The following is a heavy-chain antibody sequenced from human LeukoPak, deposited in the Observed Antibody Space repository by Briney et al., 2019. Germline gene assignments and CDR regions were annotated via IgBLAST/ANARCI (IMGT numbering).Heavy chain of an antibody. Sequence: SETLSLTCTVSGGSISSYYWSWIRQPPGKGLEWIGYIYYSGSTNYNPSLKSRVTISVDTSKNQFSLKLSSVTAADTAVYYCARRVRGVIRDYYYYYMDVWGQGTLVTVSS. V-gene: IGHV4-59*12. J-gene: IGHJ6*03. CDR1: GGSISSYY. CDR2: IYYSGST. D-gene: IGHD3-10*02. CDR3: ARRVRGVIRDYYYYYMDV.